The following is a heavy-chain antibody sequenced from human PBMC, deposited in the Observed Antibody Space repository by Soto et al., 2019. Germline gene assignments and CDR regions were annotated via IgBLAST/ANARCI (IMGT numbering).Heavy chain of an antibody. CDR1: GFTFSSYA. D-gene: IGHD6-19*01. J-gene: IGHJ4*02. V-gene: IGHV3-30-3*01. Sequence: GGSLRLSCAASGFTFSSYAMHWVRQAPGKGLEWVAVISYDGSNKYYADSVKGRFTISRDNSKNTLYLQMNSLRSEDTAVYYYARAVAVAADFDYWGQGTLVTVS. CDR2: ISYDGSNK. CDR3: ARAVAVAADFDY.